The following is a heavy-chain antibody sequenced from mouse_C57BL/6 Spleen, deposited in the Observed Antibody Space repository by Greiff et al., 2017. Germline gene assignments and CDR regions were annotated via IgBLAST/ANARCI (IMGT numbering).Heavy chain of an antibody. CDR1: GFPITSGYY. D-gene: IGHD1-3*01. Sequence: LQESGPGLVKPSQSLFLSCSTTGFPITSGYYWILNRQSPGKPLEWMGYITHSGYTFYNPSLQGPISFTIETSNNPSFLQLNSVTTEDTAKYYCAGDRTKGGYWGQGTTLTVSS. CDR2: ITHSGYT. CDR3: AGDRTKGGY. V-gene: IGHV12-3*01. J-gene: IGHJ2*01.